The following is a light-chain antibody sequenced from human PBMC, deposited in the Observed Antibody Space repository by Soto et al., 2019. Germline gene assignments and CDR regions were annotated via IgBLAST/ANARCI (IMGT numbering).Light chain of an antibody. CDR3: QQYGSSPQT. CDR1: QSFSSSY. CDR2: VGA. V-gene: IGKV3-20*01. Sequence: EIVLTQSPGTLSLSAGERATLSCRASQSFSSSYVAWYQHNSGPAPSLRICVGASRATGIQDRCSGSVSGTDFTLAISRLKPEDFAVYYCQQYGSSPQTFGQGTKVDI. J-gene: IGKJ1*01.